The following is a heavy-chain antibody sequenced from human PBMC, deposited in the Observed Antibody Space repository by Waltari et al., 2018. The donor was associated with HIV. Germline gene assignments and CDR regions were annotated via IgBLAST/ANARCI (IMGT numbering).Heavy chain of an antibody. D-gene: IGHD3-3*01. Sequence: VNWLELGGALLQPGSPRSPPCTPPGSPFGFLVMTCFGQAPGKGLEWVGFIRSKAYGGTTEYAASVKGRFTISRDDSKSIAYLQMNSLKTEDTAVYYCTRDGLYYDFWSGYPGYWGQGTLVTVSS. CDR3: TRDGLYYDFWSGYPGY. V-gene: IGHV3-49*03. CDR1: GSPFGFLV. J-gene: IGHJ4*02. CDR2: IRSKAYGGTT.